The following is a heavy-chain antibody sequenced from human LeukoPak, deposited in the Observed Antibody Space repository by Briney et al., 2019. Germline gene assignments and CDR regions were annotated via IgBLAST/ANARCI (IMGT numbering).Heavy chain of an antibody. J-gene: IGHJ6*03. V-gene: IGHV1-18*01. CDR3: ARSRSPYYYYYMDV. D-gene: IGHD1-14*01. Sequence: ASVKVSCKASGYTFTGYGFIWVRQAPGQGLEFMGWISPYNGHTNYAQKFQGRVTMITDTSTSTAYMELRSLRSDDTAVYYCARSRSPYYYYYMDVWGKGTTVTVSS. CDR2: ISPYNGHT. CDR1: GYTFTGYG.